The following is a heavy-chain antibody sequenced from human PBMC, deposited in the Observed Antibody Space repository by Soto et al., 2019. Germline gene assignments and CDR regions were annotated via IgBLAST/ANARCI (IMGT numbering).Heavy chain of an antibody. D-gene: IGHD2-2*01. CDR1: GGSISSGDYY. J-gene: IGHJ6*02. Sequence: SETLSLTCTVSGGSISSGDYYWSWIRQPPGKGLEWIGYIYYSGSTYYNPSLKSRVTISVDTSKNQFSLKLSSVTAADTAVYYCARGLIGVVPAANDFYGMDVWGQGTTVTVSS. CDR3: ARGLIGVVPAANDFYGMDV. CDR2: IYYSGST. V-gene: IGHV4-30-4*02.